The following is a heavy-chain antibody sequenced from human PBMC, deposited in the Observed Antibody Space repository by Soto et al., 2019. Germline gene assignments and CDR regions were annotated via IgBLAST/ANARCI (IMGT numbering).Heavy chain of an antibody. J-gene: IGHJ5*02. Sequence: QVQLQESGPGLVKPSQTLSLTCTVSGGSISSGGYYWSWIRQHPGKGLEWIGYIYYSGSTYYNPSLKSRVTISVDTSKNQFSLKLSSVTAADTAVYYCARQGSGITPPDNWFDPWGQGTLVTVSS. V-gene: IGHV4-31*03. CDR3: ARQGSGITPPDNWFDP. D-gene: IGHD3-10*01. CDR1: GGSISSGGYY. CDR2: IYYSGST.